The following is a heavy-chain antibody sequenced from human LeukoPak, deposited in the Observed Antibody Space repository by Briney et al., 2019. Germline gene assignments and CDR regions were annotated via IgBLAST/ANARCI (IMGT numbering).Heavy chain of an antibody. CDR2: MNPNSGNT. V-gene: IGHV1-8*01. J-gene: IGHJ6*02. CDR1: GYTFTSYD. Sequence: ASVKVSCKASGYTFTSYDINWVRQATGQGLEWMGWMNPNSGNTGYAQKFQGRVTMTRNTSISTAYMELSSLRSEDTAVYYCARPTSLTGYYNDYVTDYGMDVWGQGTTVTASS. CDR3: ARPTSLTGYYNDYVTDYGMDV. D-gene: IGHD3-9*01.